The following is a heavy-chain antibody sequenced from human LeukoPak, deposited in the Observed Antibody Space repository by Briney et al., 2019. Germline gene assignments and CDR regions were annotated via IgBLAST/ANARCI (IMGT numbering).Heavy chain of an antibody. V-gene: IGHV3-7*02. CDR3: AMNYD. CDR2: INQDGSDK. D-gene: IGHD3-16*01. J-gene: IGHJ4*02. Sequence: GGSLRLSCAASGFTFSSNWMTWVRQAPGKGRECVANINQDGSDKYYVDSVRGRFTISRDNAKNSVYLKINSQSAEDTAVFHCAMNYDWGQGTLVTVSS. CDR1: GFTFSSNW.